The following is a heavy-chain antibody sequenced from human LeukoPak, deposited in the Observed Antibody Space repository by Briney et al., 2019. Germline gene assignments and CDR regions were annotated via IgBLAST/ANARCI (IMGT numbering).Heavy chain of an antibody. CDR2: IKIEADGATT. J-gene: IGHJ4*02. V-gene: IGHV3-15*01. Sequence: GGSLPLSCSASGFPFKCAGMGWVRRAPGKGLEWVGRIKIEADGATTDYGAAVRGRFIISRDDSKNMTYLQMNSLKTEDTAVYYCTPQGLLWGQGTLVTVSS. CDR3: TPQGLL. CDR1: GFPFKCAG.